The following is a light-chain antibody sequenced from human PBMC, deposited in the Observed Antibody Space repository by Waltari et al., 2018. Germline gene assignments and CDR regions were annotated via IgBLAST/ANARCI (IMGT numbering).Light chain of an antibody. V-gene: IGLV3-10*01. Sequence: SYELTQPPSVSVSPGQTARIPCSGDALPKKYAYWYQQKSGQAPVLVIYEDSKRPTGIPERFSGSSSGTMATLTISGAQVEDEADYYCYSTDSSGYHRRVFGGGTKLTVL. CDR3: YSTDSSGYHRRV. J-gene: IGLJ2*01. CDR2: EDS. CDR1: ALPKKY.